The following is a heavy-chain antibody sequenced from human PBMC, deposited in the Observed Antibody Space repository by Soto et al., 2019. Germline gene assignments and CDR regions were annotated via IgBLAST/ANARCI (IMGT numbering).Heavy chain of an antibody. J-gene: IGHJ6*03. CDR2: TYYRSRWYN. V-gene: IGHV6-1*01. CDR1: GDSVSSNSAA. CDR3: AGTTSYQWYYMDV. Sequence: QVQLQESGPGLVKPSQTLSLTCAISGDSVSSNSAAWNWIRQSPSRGLEWLGRTYYRSRWYNDYAVPVRSRITVNADTSKHQFSLQLTSVTPEDTAVYYCAGTTSYQWYYMDVWGKGTTVTVSS. D-gene: IGHD1-7*01.